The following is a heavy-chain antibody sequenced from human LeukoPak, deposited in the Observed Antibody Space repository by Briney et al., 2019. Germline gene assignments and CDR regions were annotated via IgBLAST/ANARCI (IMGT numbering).Heavy chain of an antibody. CDR1: GFTFSGYG. Sequence: GGSLRLSCAASGFTFSGYGMSWVRQAPGKGLEWLSAISGNSDRTYYADSVRGRFPISRDNPKNTLYMQINTLRVEDTPVYFCAKDRLGAILYMDVWGKGTFLTVSS. J-gene: IGHJ6*03. CDR3: AKDRLGAILYMDV. V-gene: IGHV3-23*01. CDR2: ISGNSDRT. D-gene: IGHD1-26*01.